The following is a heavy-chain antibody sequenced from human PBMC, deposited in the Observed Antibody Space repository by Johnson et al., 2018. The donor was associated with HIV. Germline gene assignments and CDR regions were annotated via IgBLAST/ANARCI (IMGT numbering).Heavy chain of an antibody. D-gene: IGHD3-10*01. J-gene: IGHJ3*02. Sequence: VQLVESGGGLVQPGGSLRLSCAASGFTFSSYYMSWVRQAPGKGLEWVSLIYTGGSTYYADSVKGRFTISRDNSKNTLYLQMNSLRPDDAAVYYCAREQVTLWFRASGAAFNSWGQGTMVTVSS. CDR1: GFTFSSYY. CDR3: AREQVTLWFRASGAAFNS. CDR2: IYTGGST. V-gene: IGHV3-66*01.